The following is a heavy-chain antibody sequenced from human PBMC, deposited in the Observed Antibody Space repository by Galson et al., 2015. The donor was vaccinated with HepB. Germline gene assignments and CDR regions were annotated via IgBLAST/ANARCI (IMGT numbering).Heavy chain of an antibody. CDR1: TFIFSTYS. J-gene: IGHJ3*02. D-gene: IGHD6-13*01. V-gene: IGHV3-48*04. CDR3: ARERINIADEGSALDI. CDR2: ISSSSTTI. Sequence: SLRLSCAASTFIFSTYSMNWVRQAPGKGLEWVSYISSSSTTIYYADSVKGRFTISRDNAKNSLYLQMNSLRAEDTAVYYCARERINIADEGSALDIWGQGTMVTVSS.